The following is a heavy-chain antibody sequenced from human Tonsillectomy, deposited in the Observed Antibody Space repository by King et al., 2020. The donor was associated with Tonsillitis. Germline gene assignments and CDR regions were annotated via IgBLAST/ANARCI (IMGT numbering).Heavy chain of an antibody. V-gene: IGHV3-48*02. CDR2: ISSSSSTI. J-gene: IGHJ6*02. Sequence: VQLVESGGGLVQPGGSLRLSCVASGFTFSGYSMNWVRQATGKGLEWVSYISSSSSTIKYADSVKGQFTISRDNAKNSLYLQMNSLRDEDTAVYYCATPGDSGSWYGMDVWGQGTTVTVSS. CDR3: ATPGDSGSWYGMDV. CDR1: GFTFSGYS. D-gene: IGHD6-13*01.